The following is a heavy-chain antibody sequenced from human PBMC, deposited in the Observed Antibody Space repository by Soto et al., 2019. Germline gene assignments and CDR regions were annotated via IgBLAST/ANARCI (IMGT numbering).Heavy chain of an antibody. D-gene: IGHD2-15*01. Sequence: GGSLRLSCAASGFTFSSYAMSWVRQAPGKGLEWVSAISGSGGSTYYADSVKGRFTISRDNSKNRLYLQMNSLKAEDTAVYYCAKVRIVVVVAATPGYFDYWGQGTLVTVSS. V-gene: IGHV3-23*01. J-gene: IGHJ4*02. CDR1: GFTFSSYA. CDR2: ISGSGGST. CDR3: AKVRIVVVVAATPGYFDY.